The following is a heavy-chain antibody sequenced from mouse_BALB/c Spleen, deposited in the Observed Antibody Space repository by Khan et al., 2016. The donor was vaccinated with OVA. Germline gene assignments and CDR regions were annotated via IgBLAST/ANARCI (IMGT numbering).Heavy chain of an antibody. Sequence: QVQLQQSGAELAKPGASVKMSCKASGYTFINYWILWIKQRPGQGLEWIGYINPSTGYTEYNQNFKDKATLTADISSSTAYMQLSSLTSEDSAVYCCARRSLRWDFDYWGQGTTLTVSS. V-gene: IGHV1-7*01. D-gene: IGHD1-1*01. CDR2: INPSTGYT. CDR3: ARRSLRWDFDY. CDR1: GYTFINYW. J-gene: IGHJ2*01.